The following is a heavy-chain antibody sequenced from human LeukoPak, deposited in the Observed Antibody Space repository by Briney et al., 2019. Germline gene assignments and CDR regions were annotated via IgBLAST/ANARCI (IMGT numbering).Heavy chain of an antibody. Sequence: GGSLRLSCAASGFIFSDQNMNWVRQAPGKGLEWVSSISRTSNYIYYADSVKGRFTISRDNANNSLYLQMSSLRAEDTAVYYCARVRVGATKDYWGQGTLVTVSS. J-gene: IGHJ4*02. CDR2: ISRTSNYI. CDR1: GFIFSDQN. D-gene: IGHD1-26*01. CDR3: ARVRVGATKDY. V-gene: IGHV3-21*04.